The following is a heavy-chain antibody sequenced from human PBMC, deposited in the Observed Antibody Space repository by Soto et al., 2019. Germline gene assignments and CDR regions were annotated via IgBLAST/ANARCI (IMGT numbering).Heavy chain of an antibody. V-gene: IGHV3-23*01. Sequence: EVQLLESGGGLVQPGGSLRLSCAASGFTFSSYAMSWVRQAPGKGLEWVSAISGSGGSTYYADSVKGRFTISRDNSKNTLYRQRNSLRAEDTALYYCAKDSAPRQYNWLDPWGQGTLVTVSS. J-gene: IGHJ5*02. CDR2: ISGSGGST. CDR3: AKDSAPRQYNWLDP. CDR1: GFTFSSYA.